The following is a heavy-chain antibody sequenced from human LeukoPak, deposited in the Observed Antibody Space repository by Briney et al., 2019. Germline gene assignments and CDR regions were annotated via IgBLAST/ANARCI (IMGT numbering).Heavy chain of an antibody. D-gene: IGHD3-3*01. CDR3: ARAERNAGVFDY. V-gene: IGHV3-30-3*01. J-gene: IGHJ4*02. CDR1: GFTFSRYA. Sequence: PGGSLRLSCVASGFTFSRYAMHWVRQAPGKGLEWVTFISYDGTNKYYADSVKGRFTISRDNSKNTLYQQMNSLRVEDTAVYYCARAERNAGVFDYWGQGTLVTVSS. CDR2: ISYDGTNK.